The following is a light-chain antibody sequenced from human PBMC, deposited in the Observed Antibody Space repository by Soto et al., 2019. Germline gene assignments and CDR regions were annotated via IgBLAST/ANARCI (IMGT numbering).Light chain of an antibody. Sequence: EIVLTQSPGTLSLSPGERATLSCRASQSFSSNYLAWYQQKPGQAPRLLIYGASSRATGIPDRFSGSGSGTDFTLTISRLEPEDFAVYYCQQYGSSPPVTFGGGTKVDIK. CDR3: QQYGSSPPVT. CDR1: QSFSSNY. J-gene: IGKJ4*01. CDR2: GAS. V-gene: IGKV3-20*01.